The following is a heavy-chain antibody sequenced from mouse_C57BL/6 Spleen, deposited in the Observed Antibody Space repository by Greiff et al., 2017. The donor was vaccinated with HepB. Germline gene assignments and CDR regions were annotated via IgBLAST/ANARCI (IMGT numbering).Heavy chain of an antibody. J-gene: IGHJ4*01. CDR3: ARHYGSSEDYAMDY. CDR1: GFTFSSYT. Sequence: EVMLVESGGGLVKPGGSLKLSCAASGFTFSSYTMSWVRQTPEKRLEWVATISGGGGNTYYPDSVKGRFTISRDNAKNTLYLQMSSLRSEDTALYYCARHYGSSEDYAMDYWGQGTSVTVSS. D-gene: IGHD1-1*01. V-gene: IGHV5-9*01. CDR2: ISGGGGNT.